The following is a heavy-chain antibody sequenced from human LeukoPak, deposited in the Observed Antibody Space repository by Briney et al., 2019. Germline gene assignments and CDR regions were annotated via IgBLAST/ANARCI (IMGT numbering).Heavy chain of an antibody. D-gene: IGHD3-10*01. J-gene: IGHJ3*02. CDR3: ARPTMVRNADAFDI. Sequence: SETLSLTCTVSGGSISSYYWSWIRQPPGKGLEWIGYIYYSGSTNYNPSLKSRVTISVDASKNQFSLKLSSVTAADTAVYYCARPTMVRNADAFDIWGQGTMVTVSS. CDR2: IYYSGST. CDR1: GGSISSYY. V-gene: IGHV4-59*08.